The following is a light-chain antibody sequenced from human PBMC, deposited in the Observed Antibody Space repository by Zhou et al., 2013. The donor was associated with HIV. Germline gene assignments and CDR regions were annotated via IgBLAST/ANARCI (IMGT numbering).Light chain of an antibody. CDR1: QGIRDY. CDR2: GAS. Sequence: DIQMTQSPSSLSASVGDRVTITCRASQGIRDYLAWYQHKPGKVPQLLIFGASTLQSGVPSRFSGSGSGTEFTLTISSLQPDDFATYYCQQYYNSSRTFGQGTKLEI. J-gene: IGKJ2*01. CDR3: QQYYNSSRT. V-gene: IGKV1-27*01.